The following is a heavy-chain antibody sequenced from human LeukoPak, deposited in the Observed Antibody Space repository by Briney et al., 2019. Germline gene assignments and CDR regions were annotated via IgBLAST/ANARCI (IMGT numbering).Heavy chain of an antibody. V-gene: IGHV4-34*01. CDR2: INHSGST. J-gene: IGHJ5*02. D-gene: IGHD6-19*01. CDR3: ARDRPEEQWLEYNWFDP. CDR1: GDSISSYY. Sequence: SETLSLTCSVSGDSISSYYWSWIRQPPGKGLEWIGEINHSGSTNYNPSLKSRVTISVDTSKNQFSLKLSSVTAADTAVYYCARDRPEEQWLEYNWFDPWGQGTLVTVSS.